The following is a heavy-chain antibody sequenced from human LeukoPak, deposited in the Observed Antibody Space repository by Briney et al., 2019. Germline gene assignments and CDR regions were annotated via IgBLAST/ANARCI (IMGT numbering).Heavy chain of an antibody. CDR3: ARGSTRCYECSFF. J-gene: IGHJ4*02. Sequence: GGSLRLSCVASRLTVSSNYMSWVRQAPGKGLEWVSLINSAGSYYADSVKGRFTISRDNSKNTLYLQMNSLRAEDTAVYYCARGSTRCYECSFFWGQGTLVTVSS. V-gene: IGHV3-66*01. D-gene: IGHD2-2*01. CDR1: RLTVSSNY. CDR2: INSAGS.